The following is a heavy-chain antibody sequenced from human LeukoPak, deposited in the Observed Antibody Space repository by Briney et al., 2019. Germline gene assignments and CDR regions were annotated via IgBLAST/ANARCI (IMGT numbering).Heavy chain of an antibody. D-gene: IGHD3-22*01. CDR1: GFTFSNAW. CDR2: IKSKTDGVTT. Sequence: GGSLRLSCAASGFTFSNAWMSWVRQAPGKGLEWVGRIKSKTDGVTTDYAAPVKGRFTISRDNSKNTLYLQMNSLKTEDTAVYYWTTGNPTYDDDSSSYSNWGQGNLVTVSS. V-gene: IGHV3-15*01. J-gene: IGHJ4*02. CDR3: TTGNPTYDDDSSSYSN.